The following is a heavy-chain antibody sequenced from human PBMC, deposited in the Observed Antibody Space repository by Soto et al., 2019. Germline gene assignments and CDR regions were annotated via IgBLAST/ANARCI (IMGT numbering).Heavy chain of an antibody. CDR2: VRGDNGHR. CDR3: ARGLGYCRSGTCYREWFDP. V-gene: IGHV1-18*01. CDR1: GYTFSTHG. J-gene: IGHJ5*02. Sequence: QVQLVQSGAEVKKPGASVKVSCKASGYTFSTHGISWVRQVPGQGLEWMGWVRGDNGHRNYAQRLQGRVTMTTDTSTNTAYLELRSLRSDDTAVYYCARGLGYCRSGTCYREWFDPWGQGPLVTVSS. D-gene: IGHD2-15*01.